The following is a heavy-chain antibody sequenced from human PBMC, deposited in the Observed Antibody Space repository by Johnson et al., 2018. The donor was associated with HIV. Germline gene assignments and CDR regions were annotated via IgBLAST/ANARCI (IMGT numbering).Heavy chain of an antibody. J-gene: IGHJ3*01. CDR2: IKQDGSET. CDR3: AKDRIRSTAPDTFDV. V-gene: IGHV3-7*03. D-gene: IGHD5-18*01. CDR1: GFSFRSYW. Sequence: VQLVESGGGLVRPGGSLRLSCAASGFSFRSYWMSWVRQAPGKGLEWVANIKQDGSETFYADSVKGRFIISRDNSKNTLYLQMYSLRAVDTAVFYCAKDRIRSTAPDTFDVWGQGTMVTVSS.